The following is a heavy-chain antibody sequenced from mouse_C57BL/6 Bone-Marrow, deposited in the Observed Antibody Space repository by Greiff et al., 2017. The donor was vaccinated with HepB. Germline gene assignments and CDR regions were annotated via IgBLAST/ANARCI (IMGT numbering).Heavy chain of an antibody. CDR1: GFTFSDFY. CDR2: SRNKANDYTT. Sequence: EVKVVESGGGLVQSGRSLRLSCATSGFTFSDFYMEWVRQAPGKGLEWIAASRNKANDYTTEYSASVKGRFIVSRDTSQSILYLQMNALRAEDTAIYYCARDARDYYGSSYAMDYWGQGTSVTVSS. J-gene: IGHJ4*01. D-gene: IGHD1-1*01. V-gene: IGHV7-1*01. CDR3: ARDARDYYGSSYAMDY.